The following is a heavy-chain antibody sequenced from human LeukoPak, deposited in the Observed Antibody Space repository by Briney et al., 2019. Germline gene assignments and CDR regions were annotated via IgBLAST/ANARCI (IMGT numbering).Heavy chain of an antibody. CDR2: INPDGTTM. CDR1: GFTFSSYW. CDR3: SRAGQYKHDY. D-gene: IGHD1-1*01. J-gene: IGHJ4*02. Sequence: GGSLRLSCAASGFTFSSYWMHWVRQAPGKGLVWVSRINPDGTTMNHADSVKGRFTISRDNAKNTVFLQMNSLRAEDTAIYYCSRAGQYKHDYWGQGTLVTVSS. V-gene: IGHV3-74*01.